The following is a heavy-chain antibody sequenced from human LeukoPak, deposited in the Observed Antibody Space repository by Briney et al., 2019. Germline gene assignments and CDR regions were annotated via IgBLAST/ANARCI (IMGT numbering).Heavy chain of an antibody. Sequence: SETLSLTCTVSGGSISSYYWSWIRQPPGKGLEWIGYIYYSGSTNYNPSLKSRVTMSVDTSKNQFSLKLSSVTAADTAVYYCAREWDIVVVVAATPYNWFDPWGQGTLVTVSS. CDR1: GGSISSYY. CDR3: AREWDIVVVVAATPYNWFDP. D-gene: IGHD2-15*01. CDR2: IYYSGST. V-gene: IGHV4-59*12. J-gene: IGHJ5*02.